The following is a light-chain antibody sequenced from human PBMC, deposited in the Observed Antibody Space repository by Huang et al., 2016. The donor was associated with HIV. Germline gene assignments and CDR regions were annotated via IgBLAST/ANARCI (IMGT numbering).Light chain of an antibody. V-gene: IGKV2-28*01. CDR3: MEALQTPYT. Sequence: DVVMTQSPLSLPVPPGEPASIPCRSSQSLRHRNGLNYLDWYLQKPGQSPQLLIHLGSSRASGVHDRFSGGGSGTDFSLNISRVEAEDAGIYYCMEALQTPYTFGQGTKLEIK. CDR1: QSLRHRNGLNY. CDR2: LGS. J-gene: IGKJ2*01.